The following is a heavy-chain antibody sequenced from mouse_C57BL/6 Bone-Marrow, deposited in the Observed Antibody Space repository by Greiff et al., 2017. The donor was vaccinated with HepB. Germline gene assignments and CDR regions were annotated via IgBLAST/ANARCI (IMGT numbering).Heavy chain of an antibody. CDR1: GYSITSGYY. J-gene: IGHJ3*01. D-gene: IGHD2-5*01. CDR3: AREDSNFSWFAY. V-gene: IGHV3-6*01. Sequence: VQLQQSGPGLVKPSQSLSLTCSVTGYSITSGYYWNWIRQFPGNKLEWMGYISYDGSNNYNPSLKNRISITRDTSKNQFFLKLNSVTTEDTAKYYGAREDSNFSWFAYWGQGTLVTVSA. CDR2: ISYDGSN.